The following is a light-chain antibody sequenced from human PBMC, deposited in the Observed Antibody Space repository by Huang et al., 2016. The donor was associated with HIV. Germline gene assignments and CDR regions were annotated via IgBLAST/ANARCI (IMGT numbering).Light chain of an antibody. CDR3: MQGTRWPWT. J-gene: IGKJ1*01. Sequence: DVVMTQSPLSLPVTLGQPASISCRSSQSLVHSDGNTYLNWFQQRPGQSPKRLIYKVSNRDCGVPDRFSGSGSGTDFTLKISRVEAEDVGVYYCMQGTRWPWTFGQGTKVEIK. V-gene: IGKV2-30*02. CDR1: QSLVHSDGNTY. CDR2: KVS.